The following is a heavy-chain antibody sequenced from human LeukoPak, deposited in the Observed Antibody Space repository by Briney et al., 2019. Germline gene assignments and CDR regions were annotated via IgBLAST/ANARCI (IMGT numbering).Heavy chain of an antibody. V-gene: IGHV3-48*03. CDR2: ISSSGSTI. Sequence: PGGSLRLSCAASGFTFSSYEMNWVRQAPGKGLEWVSYISSSGSTIYYADSVKGRFTISRDNAKNSLYLQMNSLRAEDTAVYYCAGYYGSGSYKPNWFDPWGQGTLVTVSS. J-gene: IGHJ5*02. D-gene: IGHD3-10*01. CDR3: AGYYGSGSYKPNWFDP. CDR1: GFTFSSYE.